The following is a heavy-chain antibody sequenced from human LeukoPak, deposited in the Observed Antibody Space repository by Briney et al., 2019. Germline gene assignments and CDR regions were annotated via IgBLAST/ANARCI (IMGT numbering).Heavy chain of an antibody. D-gene: IGHD6-19*01. Sequence: GGSLRLSCAASGFTFSSYSMNWVRQAPGKGLEWVSGISGSGGGTYYADSVKGRLTISRDNSKNTLYLQMNSLRVEDTAVYYCAKCTWLADIDYWGQGTLVTVSS. CDR3: AKCTWLADIDY. J-gene: IGHJ4*02. CDR1: GFTFSSYS. V-gene: IGHV3-23*01. CDR2: ISGSGGGT.